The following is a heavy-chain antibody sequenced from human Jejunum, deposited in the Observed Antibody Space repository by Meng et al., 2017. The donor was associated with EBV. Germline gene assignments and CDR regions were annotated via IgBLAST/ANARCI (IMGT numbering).Heavy chain of an antibody. Sequence: QVHLVQSGAEVKKPAASVMVSGNVSGYTYSSYGISWGRQAPGQGLEWMGWISDYNSNTNYAQNFQGRVTLTTDTSTNTAYMDLRSLTSDDTALYYCASGGVVVSGSYYFDYWGQGTLVTVDS. CDR1: GYTYSSYG. V-gene: IGHV1-18*01. J-gene: IGHJ4*02. CDR3: ASGGVVVSGSYYFDY. CDR2: ISDYNSNT. D-gene: IGHD2-21*02.